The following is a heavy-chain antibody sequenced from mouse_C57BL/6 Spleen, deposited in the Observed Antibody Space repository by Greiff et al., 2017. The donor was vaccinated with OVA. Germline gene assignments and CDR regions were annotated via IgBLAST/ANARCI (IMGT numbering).Heavy chain of an antibody. V-gene: IGHV1-61*01. CDR3: ARSSSNYAYAMDY. CDR2: IYPSDSET. D-gene: IGHD2-5*01. Sequence: VQLQQPGAELVRPGSSVKLSCKASGYTFTSYWMDWVKQRPGQGLEWIGNIYPSDSETHYNQKFKDKATLTVDKSSSTAYMQLSSLTSEDSAVYYCARSSSNYAYAMDYWGQGTSVTVSS. CDR1: GYTFTSYW. J-gene: IGHJ4*01.